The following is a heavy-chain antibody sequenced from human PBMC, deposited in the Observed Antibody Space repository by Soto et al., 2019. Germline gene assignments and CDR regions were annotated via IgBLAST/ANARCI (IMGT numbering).Heavy chain of an antibody. CDR3: AKERLGEFSSDWGFDY. CDR2: ISGSGGST. CDR1: GFTFSSYA. Sequence: PGGSLRLSCAASGFTFSSYAMSWVRQAPGKGLEWVSAISGSGGSTYYADSVKGRFTISRDNSKNTLYLQMNSLRAEDTAVYYCAKERLGEFSSDWGFDYWGQGTLVTVSS. J-gene: IGHJ4*02. V-gene: IGHV3-23*01. D-gene: IGHD3-16*02.